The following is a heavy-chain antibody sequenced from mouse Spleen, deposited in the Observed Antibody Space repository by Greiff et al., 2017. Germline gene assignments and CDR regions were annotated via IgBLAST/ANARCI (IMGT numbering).Heavy chain of an antibody. CDR2: INYDGSST. V-gene: IGHV5-16*01. D-gene: IGHD2-2*01. CDR3: ARNGYHWYFDV. J-gene: IGHJ1*01. Sequence: DVQLVESEGGLVQPGSSMKLSCTASGFTFSDYYMAWVRQVPEKGLEWVANINYDGSSTYYLDSLKSRFIISRDNAKNILYLQMSSLKSEDTATYYCARNGYHWYFDVWGAGTTVTVSS. CDR1: GFTFSDYY.